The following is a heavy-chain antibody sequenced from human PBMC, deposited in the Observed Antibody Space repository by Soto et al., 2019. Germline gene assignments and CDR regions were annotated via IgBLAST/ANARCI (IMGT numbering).Heavy chain of an antibody. D-gene: IGHD6-6*01. CDR3: ASSSRVGYYYMDV. CDR2: ISSKSSYI. CDR1: RFTFSDFS. Sequence: GGSLRLSCAASRFTFSDFSMNWVRQAPGKGLEWVSSISSKSSYIYYADSVKGRFTISRDNADNSLYLQMNSLRAEDTAVYYCASSSRVGYYYMDVWGKGTTVTVSS. V-gene: IGHV3-21*01. J-gene: IGHJ6*03.